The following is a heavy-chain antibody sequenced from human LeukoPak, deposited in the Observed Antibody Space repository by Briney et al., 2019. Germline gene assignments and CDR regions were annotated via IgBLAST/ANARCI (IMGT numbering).Heavy chain of an antibody. D-gene: IGHD5-24*01. V-gene: IGHV1-18*01. CDR2: ISAYNGNT. Sequence: ASVKVSCKASGYTFTSYGISWVRQAPGQGLEWMGWISAYNGNTNYAQKLQGRVTMTTDTSTSTAYMELRSLRSDDTAVYYCAREAGMATIGWVYAFDIWGQGTMVTVSS. CDR1: GYTFTSYG. J-gene: IGHJ3*02. CDR3: AREAGMATIGWVYAFDI.